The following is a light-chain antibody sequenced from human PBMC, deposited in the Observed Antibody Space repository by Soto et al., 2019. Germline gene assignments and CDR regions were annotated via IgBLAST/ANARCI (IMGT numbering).Light chain of an antibody. J-gene: IGKJ1*01. CDR2: WAS. CDR1: QSVFYSSKSKNS. Sequence: DIVMTQSPDSLAVSPGERATITCKSSQSVFYSSKSKNSVAWYQQKPGQPPKLRIYWASTRETGVPDRFSGSGSGTDFTITISSLQAEDVAVYYCQQYYNIPWTFGQGTKVEVK. V-gene: IGKV4-1*01. CDR3: QQYYNIPWT.